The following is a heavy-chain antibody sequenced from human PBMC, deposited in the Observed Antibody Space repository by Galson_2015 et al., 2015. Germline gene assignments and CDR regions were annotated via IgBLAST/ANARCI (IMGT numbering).Heavy chain of an antibody. CDR3: ARDSNSGWCPDY. CDR1: GFTFSRYG. CDR2: VSYDGNNK. J-gene: IGHJ4*02. Sequence: SLRLSCAASGFTFSRYGMHWVRQAPGKGLEWVAVVSYDGNNKYYADSAKGQFTISKDNSKNTVSLEMNSLRAEDTAVYYCARDSNSGWCPDYWGQGTLVTVSS. V-gene: IGHV3-30*03. D-gene: IGHD6-19*01.